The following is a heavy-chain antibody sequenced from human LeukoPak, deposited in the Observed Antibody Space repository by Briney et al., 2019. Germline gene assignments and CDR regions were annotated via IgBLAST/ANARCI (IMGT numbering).Heavy chain of an antibody. CDR1: GYSISSGYY. D-gene: IGHD2-21*02. Sequence: SGTLSLTCTVSGYSISSGYYWGWIRQPPGKGLEWIGSIYHRGSIYYNPSLKSRVTIPVDTSKNQFSLKLSSVTAADTAVYYCARGVVTGPESWGQGTLVTVSS. CDR2: IYHRGSI. CDR3: ARGVVTGPES. J-gene: IGHJ4*02. V-gene: IGHV4-38-2*02.